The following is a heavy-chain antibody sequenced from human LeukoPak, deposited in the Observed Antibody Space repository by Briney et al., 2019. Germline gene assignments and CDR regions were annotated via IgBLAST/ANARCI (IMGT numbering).Heavy chain of an antibody. V-gene: IGHV4-59*01. CDR1: GGSISSYY. CDR2: IYYSGST. Sequence: SETLSLTCTVSGGSISSYYWSWIRRPPGKGLEWSGYIYYSGSTNYNPSLKSRVTISVDTSKNQFSLKLSSVTAADTAVYYCARGTDSWYFYFDYWGQGTLVTVSS. J-gene: IGHJ4*02. D-gene: IGHD6-13*01. CDR3: ARGTDSWYFYFDY.